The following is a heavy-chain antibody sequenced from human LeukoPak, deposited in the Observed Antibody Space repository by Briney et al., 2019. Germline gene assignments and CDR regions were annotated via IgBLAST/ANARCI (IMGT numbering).Heavy chain of an antibody. CDR2: ITGDGTRT. Sequence: GGSLRLSCAPSGFTFDNYAMHWVRQAPGKGLEWVASITGDGTRTYYTDSVKGRFTISRDNSKNTLYLQMNSLRADETAIYYCASRPRADMGPLDYWGQGTLVTVST. D-gene: IGHD1-14*01. CDR1: GFTFDNYA. V-gene: IGHV3-23*01. J-gene: IGHJ4*02. CDR3: ASRPRADMGPLDY.